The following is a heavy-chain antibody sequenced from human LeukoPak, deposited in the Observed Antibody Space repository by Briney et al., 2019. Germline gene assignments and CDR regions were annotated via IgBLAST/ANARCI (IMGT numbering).Heavy chain of an antibody. V-gene: IGHV1-2*06. CDR1: GCSFTGYY. Sequence: EASVNVSCKASGCSFTGYYLQWVRQAPGQGLEWMGRINPNNGVTTYAQKFQDRVTMTRDTSISTAYMELSRLTSDDSAVYYCARGHDNWFDPWGQGTLVIVSS. J-gene: IGHJ5*02. CDR2: INPNNGVT. CDR3: ARGHDNWFDP.